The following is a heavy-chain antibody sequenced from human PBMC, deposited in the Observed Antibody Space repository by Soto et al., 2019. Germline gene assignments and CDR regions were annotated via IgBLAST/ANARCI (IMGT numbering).Heavy chain of an antibody. V-gene: IGHV3-23*01. CDR2: ISGSGGST. Sequence: EVQLLESGGGLVQPGGSLRLSCAASGFTFSSYVMSWVRQAPGKGLDWVSTISGSGGSTYYADSVKGRFTISRDNSKNTLYLQMNSLRAEDTAVYYGAKERQATTVTLPDYWGQGTLVTVSS. CDR3: AKERQATTVTLPDY. D-gene: IGHD4-17*01. J-gene: IGHJ4*02. CDR1: GFTFSSYV.